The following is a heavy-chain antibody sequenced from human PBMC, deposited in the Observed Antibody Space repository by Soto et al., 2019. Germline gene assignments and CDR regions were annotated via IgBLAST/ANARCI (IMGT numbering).Heavy chain of an antibody. V-gene: IGHV1-3*01. Sequence: GASVKVSCKASGYAFTSYYMNWVRQAPGQGLEWMGWINAGNGNTKYSQKFQGRVTITRDTSASTAYMELSSLRSEDTAVYYCARVVAYGDYVFDYWGQGTLVTVSS. J-gene: IGHJ4*02. D-gene: IGHD4-17*01. CDR1: GYAFTSYY. CDR2: INAGNGNT. CDR3: ARVVAYGDYVFDY.